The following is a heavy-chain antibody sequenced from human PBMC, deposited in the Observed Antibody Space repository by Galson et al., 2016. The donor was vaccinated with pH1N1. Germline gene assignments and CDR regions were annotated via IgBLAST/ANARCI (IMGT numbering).Heavy chain of an antibody. J-gene: IGHJ5*02. CDR3: ARHYLGGDISTSGWFDP. Sequence: LSLTCTVSGGSISSSHSYWGWIRQPPGKGLEWIGSFFHGVRTYYKPSLQSRVTISVDTSRNQFSLKLTSVTAADTGVYYCARHYLGGDISTSGWFDPWGQGAQVTVAS. V-gene: IGHV4-39*01. CDR2: FFHGVRT. CDR1: GGSISSSHSY. D-gene: IGHD2-21*01.